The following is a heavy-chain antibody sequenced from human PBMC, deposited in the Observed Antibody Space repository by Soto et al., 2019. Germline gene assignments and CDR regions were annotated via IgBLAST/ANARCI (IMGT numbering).Heavy chain of an antibody. CDR2: IYHGGST. CDR1: GGSISNGDYF. V-gene: IGHV4-30-4*01. D-gene: IGHD7-27*01. CDR3: AGGLSGDKVDY. Sequence: QVQLQESGPGLVEPSQTLSLTCTVSGGSISNGDYFWSWIRQPPGEGLEWIGHIYHGGSTYNSPSLKTRVTISVDTSKNQFSLNLNSVTAADTAVYSCAGGLSGDKVDYWGQGTLVTVSS. J-gene: IGHJ4*02.